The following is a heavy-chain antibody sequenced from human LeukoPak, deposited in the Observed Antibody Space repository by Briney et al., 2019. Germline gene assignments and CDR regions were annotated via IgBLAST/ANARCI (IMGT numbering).Heavy chain of an antibody. CDR1: GGSISSSSYY. V-gene: IGHV4-39*01. CDR2: IYYSGST. D-gene: IGHD7-27*01. J-gene: IGHJ4*02. CDR3: ARTKLGMGVDY. Sequence: PSETLSLTCTVSGGSISSSSYYWGWIRPPPGKGLEWIGSIYYSGSTYYNPSLKSRVTISVDTSKNQFSLKLSSVTAADTAVYYCARTKLGMGVDYWGQGTLVTVSS.